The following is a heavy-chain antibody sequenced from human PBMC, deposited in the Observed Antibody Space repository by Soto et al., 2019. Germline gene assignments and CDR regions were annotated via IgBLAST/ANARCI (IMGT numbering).Heavy chain of an antibody. CDR2: IDWDDDK. Sequence: SGPTLVNPTQTLTLTCTFSGFSLSTSGMCVSWIRQPPGKALEWLALIDWDDDKYYSTSLKTRLTISKDTSKNQVVLTMTNMDPVDTATYYCARDIVVVPAAKDRRDYYYGMDVWGQGTTVTVSS. CDR3: ARDIVVVPAAKDRRDYYYGMDV. J-gene: IGHJ6*02. V-gene: IGHV2-70*01. CDR1: GFSLSTSGMC. D-gene: IGHD2-2*01.